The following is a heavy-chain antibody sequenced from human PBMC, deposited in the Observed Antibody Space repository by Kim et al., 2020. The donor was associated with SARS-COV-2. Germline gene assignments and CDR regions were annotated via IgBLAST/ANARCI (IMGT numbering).Heavy chain of an antibody. CDR3: ARDGIAVAGNSRADY. Sequence: DSVKGRFTISRDNSKNTLYLQRNSLRAEDTAVYYCARDGIAVAGNSRADYWGQGTLVTVSS. J-gene: IGHJ4*02. V-gene: IGHV3-30*07. D-gene: IGHD6-19*01.